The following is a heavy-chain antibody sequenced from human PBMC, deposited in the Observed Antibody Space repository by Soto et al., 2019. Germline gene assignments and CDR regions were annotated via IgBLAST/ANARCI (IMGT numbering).Heavy chain of an antibody. CDR3: ATERPPHGPPSRITMIVVAHDAFDI. D-gene: IGHD3-22*01. Sequence: ASVKVSCKASGGTFSSYTISWVRQAPGQGLEWMGRIIPILGIANYAQKFQGRVTITADKSTSTAYMELNSLRSEDTAVYYCATERPPHGPPSRITMIVVAHDAFDIWGQGTMVTVSS. CDR2: IIPILGIA. J-gene: IGHJ3*02. CDR1: GGTFSSYT. V-gene: IGHV1-69*02.